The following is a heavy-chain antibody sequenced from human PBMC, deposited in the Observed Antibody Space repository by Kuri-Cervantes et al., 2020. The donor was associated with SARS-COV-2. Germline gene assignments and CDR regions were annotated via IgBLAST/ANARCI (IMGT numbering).Heavy chain of an antibody. CDR1: GFTFSSYG. CDR2: IKQDGSEK. V-gene: IGHV3-7*03. CDR3: ARVQDYYSNSQFDY. Sequence: GESLKISCAASGFTFSSYGMHWVRQAPGKGLEWVANIKQDGSEKYYVDSVKGRFTISRDNAKNSLYLQMNSLRAEDTAVYYCARVQDYYSNSQFDYWGQGTLVTVSS. J-gene: IGHJ4*02. D-gene: IGHD4-11*01.